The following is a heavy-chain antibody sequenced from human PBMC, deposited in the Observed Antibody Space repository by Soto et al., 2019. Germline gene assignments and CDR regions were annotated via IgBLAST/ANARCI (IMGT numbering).Heavy chain of an antibody. CDR1: GFTFSSYA. CDR3: AKDQRYYDFWSGYFPLDYMDV. CDR2: ISGSGGST. Sequence: EVQLLESGGGLVQPGGSLRLSCAASGFTFSSYAMSWVRQAPGKGLEWVSAISGSGGSTYYADSVKGRFTISRDNSKNTLYLQMNSLRAEDTAVYYCAKDQRYYDFWSGYFPLDYMDVWGKGTTVTVSS. J-gene: IGHJ6*03. D-gene: IGHD3-3*01. V-gene: IGHV3-23*01.